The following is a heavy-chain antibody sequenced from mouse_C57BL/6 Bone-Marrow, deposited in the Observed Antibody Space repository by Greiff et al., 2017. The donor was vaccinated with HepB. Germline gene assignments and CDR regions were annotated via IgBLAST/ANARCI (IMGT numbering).Heavy chain of an antibody. V-gene: IGHV3-6*01. CDR3: ARSTTVVATDCDY. D-gene: IGHD1-1*01. J-gene: IGHJ2*01. Sequence: EVQLQQSGPGLVKPSQSLSLTCSVTGYSITSGYYWNWIRQFPGNKLEWMGYISYDGSNNYNPSLKNRISITRDTSKNQFLLKLNSVTTEDTATYYCARSTTVVATDCDYWGQGTTLTVSS. CDR2: ISYDGSN. CDR1: GYSITSGYY.